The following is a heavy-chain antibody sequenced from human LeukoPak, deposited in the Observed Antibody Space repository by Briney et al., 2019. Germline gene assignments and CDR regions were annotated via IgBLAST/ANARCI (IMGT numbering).Heavy chain of an antibody. Sequence: GGSLRLSCAASGFTFSRYSLNWVRQAPGKGLEWVSSISGSSSYIYYADSVKGRFTISRDNAKNSLFLQMNSLRAEDTAVYYCARDGRGDYCSGGSCLMFDPWGQGTLVTVSS. CDR1: GFTFSRYS. D-gene: IGHD2-15*01. CDR2: ISGSSSYI. J-gene: IGHJ5*02. CDR3: ARDGRGDYCSGGSCLMFDP. V-gene: IGHV3-21*01.